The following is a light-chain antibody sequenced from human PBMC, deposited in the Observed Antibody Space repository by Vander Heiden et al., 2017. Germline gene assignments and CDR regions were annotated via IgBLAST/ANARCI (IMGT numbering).Light chain of an antibody. CDR3: SSYTSGSALLV. V-gene: IGLV2-14*03. CDR2: DVS. J-gene: IGLJ2*01. CDR1: SSDVGGYNY. Sequence: QSALTQPASVSGSPGQSITISCPGTSSDVGGYNYVSWYQQHPGKAPKLMIYDVSDRPSGVSNRFSGSKSGNTASLTISGLQAEDEADYYCSSYTSGSALLVFGGGTKVTVL.